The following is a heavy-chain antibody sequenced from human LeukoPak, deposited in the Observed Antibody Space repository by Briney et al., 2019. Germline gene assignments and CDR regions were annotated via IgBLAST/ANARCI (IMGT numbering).Heavy chain of an antibody. V-gene: IGHV1-69*05. CDR3: ARDGAQWELYAFDI. CDR2: IIPIFGTA. Sequence: ASVKVSCKASGYTFTSYGISWVRQAPGRGLEWMGRIIPIFGTANYAQKFQGRVTITTDESTSTAYMELSSLRSEDTAVYYCARDGAQWELYAFDIWGQGTMVTVSS. D-gene: IGHD1-26*01. CDR1: GYTFTSYG. J-gene: IGHJ3*02.